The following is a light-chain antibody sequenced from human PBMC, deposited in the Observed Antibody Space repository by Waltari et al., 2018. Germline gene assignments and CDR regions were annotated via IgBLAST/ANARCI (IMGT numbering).Light chain of an antibody. CDR2: SNN. Sequence: QSVLTQPPSASGTPGQRVTISCSGSSSNIGSNTVNWYQQLPGTAPKLLIYSNNQRPSGVPDRFSGSKSGTSASLCVSLLQCEAEADYHCAAWEHSLTGCVFGGGAKLTVL. V-gene: IGLV1-44*01. CDR1: SSNIGSNT. CDR3: AAWEHSLTGCV. J-gene: IGLJ3*02.